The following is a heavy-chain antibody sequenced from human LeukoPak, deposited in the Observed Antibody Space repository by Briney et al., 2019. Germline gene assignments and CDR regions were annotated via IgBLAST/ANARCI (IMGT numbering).Heavy chain of an antibody. CDR1: GYTFTSYA. V-gene: IGHV1-3*01. J-gene: IGHJ4*02. Sequence: ASVKASCKASGYTFTSYAIHWVRQAPGQRLEWMGWISAGNGNTKYSQNFQGRVTFISNTSATTAFMELSSLRSEDAAVYYCARDSGSGSNDYWGQGTLVTVSS. D-gene: IGHD1-26*01. CDR2: ISAGNGNT. CDR3: ARDSGSGSNDY.